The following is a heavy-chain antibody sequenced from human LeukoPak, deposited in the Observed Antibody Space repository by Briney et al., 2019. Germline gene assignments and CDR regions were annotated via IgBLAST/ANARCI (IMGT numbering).Heavy chain of an antibody. CDR1: GFTFSSYW. D-gene: IGHD3-9*01. V-gene: IGHV3-7*01. Sequence: GGSLRLSCAVSGFTFSSYWMSWVRQAPGKGLEWVGNIKQDGSEKYYVDSVKGRFTISRDNAKNSLYLQMNSPRAEDTAVYYCARDIRYDAFDIWGQGTMVTVSS. CDR2: IKQDGSEK. J-gene: IGHJ3*02. CDR3: ARDIRYDAFDI.